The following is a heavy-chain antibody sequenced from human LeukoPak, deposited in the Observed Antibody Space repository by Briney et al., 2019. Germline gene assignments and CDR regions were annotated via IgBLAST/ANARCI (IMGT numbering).Heavy chain of an antibody. Sequence: SETLSLTCAVSGGSISSGGYSWSWIRQPPGKGLEWIGYIYHSGSTYYNPSLKSRVTISVDRSKNQFSLKLSSVTAADTAVYYCARLRITGWGHWGQGTLVTVSS. J-gene: IGHJ1*01. D-gene: IGHD1-14*01. CDR3: ARLRITGWGH. V-gene: IGHV4-30-2*01. CDR2: IYHSGST. CDR1: GGSISSGGYS.